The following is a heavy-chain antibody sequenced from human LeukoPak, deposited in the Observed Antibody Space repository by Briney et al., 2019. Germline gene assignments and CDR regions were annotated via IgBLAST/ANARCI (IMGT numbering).Heavy chain of an antibody. CDR1: GGSFSGYY. V-gene: IGHV4-34*01. J-gene: IGHJ4*02. D-gene: IGHD5-12*01. CDR3: ARVEDSGYDWGYFDY. Sequence: SGTLSLTCAVYGGSFSGYYWSWIRQPPGKGLEWVGDINHSGSTNYNPSLKSRGTIPVHTTKNQFSLKLSSVTAADTAVYYSARVEDSGYDWGYFDYWGQGTLVTVSS. CDR2: INHSGST.